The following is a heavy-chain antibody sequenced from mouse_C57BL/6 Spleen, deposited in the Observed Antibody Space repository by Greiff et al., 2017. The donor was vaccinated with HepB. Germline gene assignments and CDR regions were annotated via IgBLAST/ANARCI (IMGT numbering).Heavy chain of an antibody. CDR1: GFTFSNYW. J-gene: IGHJ2*01. CDR2: IRLKSDNYAT. D-gene: IGHD2-4*01. CDR3: TGSYDYDLGYFDY. Sequence: DVQLVESGGGLVQPGGSMKLSCVASGFTFSNYWMNWVRQSPEKGLEWVAQIRLKSDNYATHYAESVKGRFTISRDDSKSSVYLQMNNLRAEDTGIYYCTGSYDYDLGYFDYWGQGTTLTVSS. V-gene: IGHV6-3*01.